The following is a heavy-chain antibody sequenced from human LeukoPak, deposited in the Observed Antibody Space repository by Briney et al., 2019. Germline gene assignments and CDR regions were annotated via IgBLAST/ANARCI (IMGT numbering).Heavy chain of an antibody. Sequence: LETLSLTCAVYGGSFSGYYWSWIRQPPGKGLEWIGEINHSGSTNYNPSLKSRVTISVDTSKNQFSLKLSSVTAADTAVYYCARVPSASVVVVPAATNWFDPWGQGTLVTVSS. CDR2: INHSGST. CDR1: GGSFSGYY. V-gene: IGHV4-34*01. CDR3: ARVPSASVVVVPAATNWFDP. J-gene: IGHJ5*02. D-gene: IGHD2-2*01.